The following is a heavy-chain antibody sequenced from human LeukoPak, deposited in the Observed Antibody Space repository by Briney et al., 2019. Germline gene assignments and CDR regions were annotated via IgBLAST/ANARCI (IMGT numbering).Heavy chain of an antibody. D-gene: IGHD5-24*01. CDR3: ARVLQGRDVLDF. CDR2: IYPGGSNT. V-gene: IGHV5-51*01. Sequence: GDSLKISCQGFGFDFTNSWIAWVRQMPGKGLQWVGIIYPGGSNTTYSPSFQGQVTISADKSISAAYLKWSRLKTSDTAVYYCARVLQGRDVLDFWGLGTLVTFAS. J-gene: IGHJ4*02. CDR1: GFDFTNSW.